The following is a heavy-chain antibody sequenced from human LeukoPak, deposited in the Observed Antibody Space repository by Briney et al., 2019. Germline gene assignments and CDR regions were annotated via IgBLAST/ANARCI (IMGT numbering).Heavy chain of an antibody. CDR1: GGSFSGYY. J-gene: IGHJ4*02. CDR3: ARRIPDYYGSGSYYS. Sequence: SETLSLTCAVYGGSFSGYYWSWIRQPPGKGLEWIGETNHSGSTNYNPSLKSRVTISVDTSRNQFSLKLSSVTAADTAVYYCARRIPDYYGSGSYYSWGQGTLVTVSS. V-gene: IGHV4-34*01. D-gene: IGHD3-10*01. CDR2: TNHSGST.